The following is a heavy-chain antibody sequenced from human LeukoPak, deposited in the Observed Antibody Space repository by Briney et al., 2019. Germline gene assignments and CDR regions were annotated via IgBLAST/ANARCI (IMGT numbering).Heavy chain of an antibody. CDR1: GGSISSYY. V-gene: IGHV4-4*07. CDR2: IYTSGST. Sequence: PSETLSLTCTVSGGSISSYYWSWIRQPAGKGLEWIGRIYTSGSTNYNPSLKSRVTMSVDTSKNQFSLKLSSVTAADTAVYYCAREGNTYYYDSSGPGWFDPWGQGTLVTVSS. D-gene: IGHD3-22*01. J-gene: IGHJ5*02. CDR3: AREGNTYYYDSSGPGWFDP.